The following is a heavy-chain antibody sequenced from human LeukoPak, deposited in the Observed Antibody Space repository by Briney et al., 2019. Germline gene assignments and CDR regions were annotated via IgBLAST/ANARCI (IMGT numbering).Heavy chain of an antibody. D-gene: IGHD3-22*01. J-gene: IGHJ4*02. Sequence: SETLSLTCTVSGGSISSYYWSWIRQPPGKGLEWIGYIYYSGSTNYNPSLKSRVTISVDTSKNQFSLKLTSVTAADTAVYYCARRGYYDSTGYAFDYWGQGTLVTISS. CDR1: GGSISSYY. CDR3: ARRGYYDSTGYAFDY. V-gene: IGHV4-59*08. CDR2: IYYSGST.